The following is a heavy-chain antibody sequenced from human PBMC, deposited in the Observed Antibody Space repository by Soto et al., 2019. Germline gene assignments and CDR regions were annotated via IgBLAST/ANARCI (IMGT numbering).Heavy chain of an antibody. J-gene: IGHJ5*02. CDR2: INHSGST. CDR1: GGSFSGYY. V-gene: IGHV4-34*01. Sequence: PSETLSLTCAVYGGSFSGYYWSWIRQPPGKGLEWIGEINHSGSTNYNPSLKSRVTISVDTSKNQFSLKLSSVTAADTAVYYCATFSRWYSNWFDPWGQGTLVTVSS. CDR3: ATFSRWYSNWFDP. D-gene: IGHD6-13*01.